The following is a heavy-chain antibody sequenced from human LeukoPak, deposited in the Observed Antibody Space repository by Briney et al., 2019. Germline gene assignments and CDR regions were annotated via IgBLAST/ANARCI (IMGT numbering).Heavy chain of an antibody. V-gene: IGHV3-7*05. J-gene: IGHJ5*02. Sequence: GGSLRLSCAASGFTFSSYWMSWVRQAPGKGLEWVANIKQDGSEKYYVDSVKGRFTISRGNAKNSLYLQMNSLRAEDTAVYYCARVRGDSSGYYWNWFDPWGQGTLVTVSS. D-gene: IGHD3-22*01. CDR1: GFTFSSYW. CDR2: IKQDGSEK. CDR3: ARVRGDSSGYYWNWFDP.